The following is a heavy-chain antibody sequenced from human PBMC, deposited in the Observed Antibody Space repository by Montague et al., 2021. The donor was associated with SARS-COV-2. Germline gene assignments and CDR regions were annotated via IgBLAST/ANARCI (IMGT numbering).Heavy chain of an antibody. J-gene: IGHJ5*02. CDR1: GGSIRNYF. V-gene: IGHV4-59*12. CDR2: IYYTGST. Sequence: SRTLSLACTVSGGSIRNYFWSWIRQPPGKGLEWIGYIYYTGSTNYNPSLKSRVTMSISMSENQFSLKLNSVTAAGTAVYYCARAIGAPENWFDPWGQGTLVTVSS. D-gene: IGHD3-16*01. CDR3: ARAIGAPENWFDP.